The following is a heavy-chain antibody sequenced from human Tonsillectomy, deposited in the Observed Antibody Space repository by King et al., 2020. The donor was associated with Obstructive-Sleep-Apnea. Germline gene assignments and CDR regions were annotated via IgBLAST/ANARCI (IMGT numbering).Heavy chain of an antibody. V-gene: IGHV1-18*01. D-gene: IGHD6-13*01. CDR1: GYTFATYG. J-gene: IGHJ4*02. Sequence: QLVQSGGEVKKPGASVKVSCKASGYTFATYGVTWVQQAPGQGLEWMGWITAYNGNTTYAQNFQVRVTMTTDTSTSTAYMELRSLRSDDTAVYYCARVNQAAAWSFDYWGQGTLVTVSS. CDR2: ITAYNGNT. CDR3: ARVNQAAAWSFDY.